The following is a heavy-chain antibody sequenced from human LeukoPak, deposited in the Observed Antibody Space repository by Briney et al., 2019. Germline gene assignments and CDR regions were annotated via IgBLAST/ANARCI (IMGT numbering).Heavy chain of an antibody. CDR1: GGSFSGYY. J-gene: IGHJ4*02. Sequence: KPSETLSLTCAVYGGSFSGYYWSWIRQPPGKGLEWIGEINHSGSTNYNPSLKSRVTISVDTSKNQFSLKLSSVTAADTAVYYCASVIRITIFGVVTSYYFDYWGQGTLVTVSS. V-gene: IGHV4-34*01. D-gene: IGHD3-3*01. CDR2: INHSGST. CDR3: ASVIRITIFGVVTSYYFDY.